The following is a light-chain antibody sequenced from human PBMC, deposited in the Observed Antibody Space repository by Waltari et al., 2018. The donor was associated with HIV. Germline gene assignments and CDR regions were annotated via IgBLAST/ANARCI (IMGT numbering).Light chain of an antibody. V-gene: IGLV2-23*02. CDR1: SSDVGGYTL. J-gene: IGLJ2*01. CDR3: CSYAGSSTPV. Sequence: QSALTQPASVSGSPGQAITIPCTGTSSDVGGYTLVSCYQKHPGKAPKLMIYEVSKRPSGVSNRFSGSKSGNTASLTISGLQAEDDADYYCCSYAGSSTPVFGGGTKLTVL. CDR2: EVS.